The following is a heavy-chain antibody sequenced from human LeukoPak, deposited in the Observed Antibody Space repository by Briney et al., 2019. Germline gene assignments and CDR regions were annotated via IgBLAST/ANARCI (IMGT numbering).Heavy chain of an antibody. CDR2: IYWNNDY. V-gene: IGHV2-5*01. CDR1: GFSLSTSGVG. CDR3: AHYGDYRFLYYFDY. D-gene: IGHD4-17*01. Sequence: SGPTLVNPTQTLTLTCTFSGFSLSTSGVGVGWIRQPPGKALEWLALIYWNNDYRYSPSLKSRLTITKDTSKNQVVLKMTNMGPADTGTYFCAHYGDYRFLYYFDYWGQGALVTVSS. J-gene: IGHJ4*02.